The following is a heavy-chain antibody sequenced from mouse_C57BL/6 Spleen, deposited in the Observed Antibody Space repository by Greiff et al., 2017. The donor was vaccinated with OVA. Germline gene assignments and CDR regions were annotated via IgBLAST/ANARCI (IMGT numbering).Heavy chain of an antibody. J-gene: IGHJ4*01. CDR3: ARGYSAYYYAMDY. CDR1: GFTFSDYY. V-gene: IGHV5-12*01. CDR2: ISNGGGST. D-gene: IGHD2-12*01. Sequence: EVKLMESGGGLVQPGGSLKLSCAASGFTFSDYYMYWVRQTPEKRLEWVAYISNGGGSTYYPDTVKGRFTISRDNAKNTLYLQMSRLKSEDTAMYYCARGYSAYYYAMDYWGQGTSVTVSS.